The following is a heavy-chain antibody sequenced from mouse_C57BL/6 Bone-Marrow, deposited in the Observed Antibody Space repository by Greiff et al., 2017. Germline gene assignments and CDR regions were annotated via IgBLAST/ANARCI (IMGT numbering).Heavy chain of an antibody. J-gene: IGHJ2*01. CDR2: IYPGDGDT. CDR1: GYAFSSSW. CDR3: ARCPYYGSSVFDY. D-gene: IGHD1-1*01. V-gene: IGHV1-82*01. Sequence: QVQLQQSGPELVKPGASVKISCKASGYAFSSSWMNWVKQRPGKGLEWIGRIYPGDGDTNYNGKFKGKATLTADKSSSTAYMQLSSLTSEDSAVYFCARCPYYGSSVFDYWGQGTTLTVSS.